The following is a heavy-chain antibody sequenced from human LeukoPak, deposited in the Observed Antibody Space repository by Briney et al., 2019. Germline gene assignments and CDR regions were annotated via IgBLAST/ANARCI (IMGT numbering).Heavy chain of an antibody. CDR1: GFTFSSYA. V-gene: IGHV1-69*04. CDR3: ARPQFPRYDAFDI. Sequence: GGSLRLSCAASGFTFSSYAMSWVRQAPGQGLEWMGRIIPILGIANYAQKFQGRVTITADKSTSTAYMELSSLRSEDTAVYYCARPQFPRYDAFDIWGQGTMVTVSS. CDR2: IIPILGIA. D-gene: IGHD6-19*01. J-gene: IGHJ3*02.